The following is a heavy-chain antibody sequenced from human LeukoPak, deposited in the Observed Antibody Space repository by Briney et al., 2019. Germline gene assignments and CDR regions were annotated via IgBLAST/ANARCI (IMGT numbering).Heavy chain of an antibody. J-gene: IGHJ4*02. CDR3: ARDRRGRFGEFFDY. CDR1: GGSISSNTYY. Sequence: SETLSLTCTVSGGSISSNTYYWGWIRRPPGKGLEWIGNIHYSGSTYYNPSLKSRVTMSVDTSKNQFSLKLSSVTAADTAVYYCARDRRGRFGEFFDYWGQGTLVTVSS. CDR2: IHYSGST. V-gene: IGHV4-39*07. D-gene: IGHD3-10*01.